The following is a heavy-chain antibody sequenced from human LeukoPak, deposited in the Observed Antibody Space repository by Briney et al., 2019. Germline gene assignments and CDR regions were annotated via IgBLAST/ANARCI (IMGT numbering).Heavy chain of an antibody. Sequence: GGSLRLSCAASGIRFDRYAMTWVRQAPGKGLEWVSAISYSGSSPYYGDSVKGRFTISRDNSKNTVYLQMNSLRDEDTALYYCAKDSSVLPNALDLWGQGTLVTVSS. V-gene: IGHV3-23*01. CDR1: GIRFDRYA. CDR3: AKDSSVLPNALDL. CDR2: ISYSGSSP. D-gene: IGHD3/OR15-3a*01. J-gene: IGHJ1*01.